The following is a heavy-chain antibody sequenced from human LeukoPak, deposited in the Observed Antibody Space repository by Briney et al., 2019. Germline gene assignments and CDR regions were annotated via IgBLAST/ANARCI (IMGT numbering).Heavy chain of an antibody. CDR3: ARDVGDGEYFFDF. J-gene: IGHJ4*02. CDR2: IGTSSTTI. CDR1: GFTFSSYT. V-gene: IGHV3-48*04. D-gene: IGHD3-16*01. Sequence: GGSLRLSCAASGFTFSSYTMNWVRQPPGKGLEWVSNIGTSSTTIYYADSVKGRFTISRDNAKNSLYLQMNSLRAEDTAVYFCARDVGDGEYFFDFWGQGTLVSVSS.